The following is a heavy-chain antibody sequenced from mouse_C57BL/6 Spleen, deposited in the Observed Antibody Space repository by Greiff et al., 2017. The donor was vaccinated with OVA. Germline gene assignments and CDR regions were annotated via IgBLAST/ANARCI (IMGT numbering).Heavy chain of an antibody. CDR3: ARDRYYSNYDWYFDV. J-gene: IGHJ1*03. CDR1: GFTFSSYA. Sequence: EVHLVESGGGLVKPGGSLKLSCAASGFTFSSYAMSWVRQTPEKRLEWVATISDGGSYTYYPDNVKGRFTISRDNAKNNLYLQMSHLKSEDTAMYYGARDRYYSNYDWYFDVWGTGTTVTVSS. CDR2: ISDGGSYT. D-gene: IGHD2-5*01. V-gene: IGHV5-4*01.